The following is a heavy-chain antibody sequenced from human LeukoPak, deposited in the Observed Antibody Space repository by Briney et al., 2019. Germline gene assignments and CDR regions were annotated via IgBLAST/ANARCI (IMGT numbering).Heavy chain of an antibody. CDR2: ISAYNGNT. Sequence: GASVKVSCKASGYTFTSYGISWVRQAPGQGLEWMGWISAYNGNTNYAQKLQGRVTMTTDTSTSTAYMELRSLRSDDTAVYYCARDRGSYYASEYFQHWGQGTLVTVSS. V-gene: IGHV1-18*01. CDR3: ARDRGSYYASEYFQH. CDR1: GYTFTSYG. J-gene: IGHJ1*01. D-gene: IGHD1-26*01.